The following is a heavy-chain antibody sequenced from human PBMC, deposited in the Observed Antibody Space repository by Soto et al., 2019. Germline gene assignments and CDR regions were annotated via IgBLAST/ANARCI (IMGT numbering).Heavy chain of an antibody. CDR1: GGSITSYY. CDR2: MYYSGNT. Sequence: SETLSLTCTVSGGSITSYYWSLIRQPPGKRLEYIGYMYYSGNTYYNPSLKSRVTISGDASKNQFSLKLRSVTAADTAVYYCVGGLSEWGRMEFWGQGTLVTVSS. D-gene: IGHD3-3*01. J-gene: IGHJ4*02. CDR3: VGGLSEWGRMEF. V-gene: IGHV4-59*01.